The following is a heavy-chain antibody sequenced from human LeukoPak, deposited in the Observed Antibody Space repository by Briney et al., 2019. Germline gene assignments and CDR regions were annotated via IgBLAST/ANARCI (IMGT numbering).Heavy chain of an antibody. J-gene: IGHJ3*02. Sequence: QPGGSLTLSCAASGFTVSSNYMSWVRQAPGKGLEWVSDIYYGGSTYYDDSLKSRFTISGDTSKNQLYLQLSTVTAEDTAVYYCARASLDSSGGDACDMWGQGTMLTVSS. V-gene: IGHV3-53*01. CDR2: IYYGGST. D-gene: IGHD3-22*01. CDR1: GFTVSSNY. CDR3: ARASLDSSGGDACDM.